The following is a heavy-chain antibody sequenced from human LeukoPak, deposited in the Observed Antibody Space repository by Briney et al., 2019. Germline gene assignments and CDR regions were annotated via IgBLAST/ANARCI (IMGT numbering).Heavy chain of an antibody. CDR3: ARITMGATIANFYYYHMDV. D-gene: IGHD3-3*01. Sequence: GGSLRLSCAAYGFTFSHYSMHWVRQAPGKGLEYVSAIISNGGSTHYADSVKGRFTISRDNSKNTLYLQMDSLRAEDMAVYYCARITMGATIANFYYYHMDVWGKGATVTVPS. J-gene: IGHJ6*03. CDR1: GFTFSHYS. CDR2: IISNGGST. V-gene: IGHV3-64*02.